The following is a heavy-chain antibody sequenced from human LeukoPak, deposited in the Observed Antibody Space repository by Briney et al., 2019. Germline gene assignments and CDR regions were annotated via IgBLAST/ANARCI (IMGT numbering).Heavy chain of an antibody. CDR3: AGLRRAYYYYMDV. CDR1: GFTFSSYG. V-gene: IGHV3-23*01. J-gene: IGHJ6*03. D-gene: IGHD3/OR15-3a*01. CDR2: ISGSGGST. Sequence: GGSLRLSCAASGFTFSSYGMSWVRQAPGKGLEWVSAISGSGGSTYYADSVKGRFTISRDNSKNTLYLQMNSLRAEDTAVYFCAGLRRAYYYYMDVWGKGTTVTVSS.